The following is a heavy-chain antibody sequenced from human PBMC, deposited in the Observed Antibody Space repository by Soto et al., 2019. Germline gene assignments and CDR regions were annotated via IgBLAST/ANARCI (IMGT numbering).Heavy chain of an antibody. V-gene: IGHV1-69*01. J-gene: IGHJ4*02. CDR2: IIPIFGTA. D-gene: IGHD2-2*01. Sequence: QVQLVQSGAEVKKPGSSVKVSCKASGGTFSSYAISWVRQAPGQGLEWMGGIIPIFGTANYAQKFQGRVTITADESTSTAYVELSSLRSEDTAVYYCALTGGEYCSSTSCSFDYWGQGTLVTVSS. CDR1: GGTFSSYA. CDR3: ALTGGEYCSSTSCSFDY.